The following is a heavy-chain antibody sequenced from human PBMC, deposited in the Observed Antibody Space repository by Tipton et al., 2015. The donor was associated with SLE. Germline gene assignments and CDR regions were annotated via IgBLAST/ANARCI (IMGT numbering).Heavy chain of an antibody. CDR1: GYSISSDYY. D-gene: IGHD5-12*01. Sequence: TLSLTCTVSGYSISSDYYWGWIRQPPGKGLEWIGSIYHSGSTNYNPSLKSRVTISVDTSKNQFSLKLSSVTAADTAVYYCARRLTRYSGYDYFDYWGQGTLVTVSS. V-gene: IGHV4-38-2*02. CDR3: ARRLTRYSGYDYFDY. CDR2: IYHSGST. J-gene: IGHJ4*02.